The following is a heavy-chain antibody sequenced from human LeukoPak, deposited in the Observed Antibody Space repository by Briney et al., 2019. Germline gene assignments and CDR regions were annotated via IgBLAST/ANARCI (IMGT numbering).Heavy chain of an antibody. V-gene: IGHV4-34*01. Sequence: PSETLSLTCAVYGGSFSGYYWSWIRQPPGKGLEWIGEINHSGSTNYNPSLKSRVTISVDTSKNQFSLKLSSVTAADTAVYYCARDFIVGATTRVFYYWGQGTLVTVSS. D-gene: IGHD1-26*01. CDR1: GGSFSGYY. J-gene: IGHJ4*02. CDR3: ARDFIVGATTRVFYY. CDR2: INHSGST.